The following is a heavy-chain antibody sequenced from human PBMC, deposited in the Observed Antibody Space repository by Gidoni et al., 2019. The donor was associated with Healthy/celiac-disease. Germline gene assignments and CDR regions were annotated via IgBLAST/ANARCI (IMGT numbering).Heavy chain of an antibody. J-gene: IGHJ5*02. CDR1: GFSLRTSGVG. CDR3: AHSGDYVHWFDP. CDR2: IYWDDDK. D-gene: IGHD4-17*01. V-gene: IGHV2-5*02. Sequence: QITLKESGHTLVKPTQTLTLTCTFSGFSLRTSGVGVGWIRQPPGKALEWLALIYWDDDKRSSPSLKSRLTITKDTSKNQVVLTMTNMDPVDTATYYCAHSGDYVHWFDPWGQGTLVTVSS.